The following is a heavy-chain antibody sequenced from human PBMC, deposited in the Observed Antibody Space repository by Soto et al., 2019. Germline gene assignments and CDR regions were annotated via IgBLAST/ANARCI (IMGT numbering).Heavy chain of an antibody. V-gene: IGHV1-2*02. CDR3: ARGTPYYDFWSGYAFDL. D-gene: IGHD3-3*01. CDR1: GYTLKGYC. J-gene: IGHJ4*02. Sequence: ASVKVSCKASGYTLKGYCFHWVRQVPGQGVEWMGWVNPDSGATNYTQRFQDRVTMTCDTSITTAYMELSSLTSDDTAVYYCARGTPYYDFWSGYAFDLWGQGTPVTVSS. CDR2: VNPDSGAT.